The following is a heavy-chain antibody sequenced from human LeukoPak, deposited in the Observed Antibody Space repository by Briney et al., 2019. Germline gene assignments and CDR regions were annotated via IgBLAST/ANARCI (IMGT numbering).Heavy chain of an antibody. J-gene: IGHJ6*02. D-gene: IGHD4-17*01. Sequence: ASVKVSCKVSGYTLTELSMHWVRQAPGKGLEWMGVFDPEDGETIYAQKFQGRVTMTEDTSTDTAYMELSSLRSEDTAVYYCATDSDYGDSDHYYYCYAMDVWGQGTTVTVSS. CDR3: ATDSDYGDSDHYYYCYAMDV. CDR2: FDPEDGET. V-gene: IGHV1-24*01. CDR1: GYTLTELS.